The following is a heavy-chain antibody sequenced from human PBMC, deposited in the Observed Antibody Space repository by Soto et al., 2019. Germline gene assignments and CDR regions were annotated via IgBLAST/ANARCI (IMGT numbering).Heavy chain of an antibody. J-gene: IGHJ6*02. V-gene: IGHV3-74*01. Sequence: GGSLRLSCAASGFTFSSYWMHWVRQAPGKGLVWVSRINSDGSSTSYADSVKGRLTITRDNAKDTLYLHMNSLRAEDTAVYYCAREEGDCTNGVCYYYYGMDVWGQGTTVTVSS. D-gene: IGHD2-8*01. CDR2: INSDGSST. CDR3: AREEGDCTNGVCYYYYGMDV. CDR1: GFTFSSYW.